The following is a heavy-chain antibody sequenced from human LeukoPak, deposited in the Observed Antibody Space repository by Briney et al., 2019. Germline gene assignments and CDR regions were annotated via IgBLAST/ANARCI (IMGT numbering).Heavy chain of an antibody. Sequence: VASVKVSCKASGYTFTGYYLHWVRQAPGQGLEWMGWINPNSGGTNLAQNFQGRVTMTRDTSISTAYMEMISLRSDDTAVYYCARAPYCDYTSCYTGYNWFEPWGQGSLVTVSS. V-gene: IGHV1-2*02. D-gene: IGHD2-2*02. CDR3: ARAPYCDYTSCYTGYNWFEP. J-gene: IGHJ5*02. CDR2: INPNSGGT. CDR1: GYTFTGYY.